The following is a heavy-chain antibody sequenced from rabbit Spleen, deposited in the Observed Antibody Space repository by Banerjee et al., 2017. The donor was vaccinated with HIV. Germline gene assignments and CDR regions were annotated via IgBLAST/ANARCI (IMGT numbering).Heavy chain of an antibody. D-gene: IGHD8-1*01. CDR3: ARDAGTSFSTYGMDL. CDR2: AYAGSSGST. Sequence: QSLEESGGGLVQPEGSLALTCKASGFSVSSGYDMCWVRQAPGKGLEWVACAYAGSSGSTYSATWAKGRFTISKTSSTTVTLQMTSLTAADTATYFCARDAGTSFSTYGMDLWGPGTLVTVS. J-gene: IGHJ6*01. V-gene: IGHV1S40*01. CDR1: GFSVSSGYD.